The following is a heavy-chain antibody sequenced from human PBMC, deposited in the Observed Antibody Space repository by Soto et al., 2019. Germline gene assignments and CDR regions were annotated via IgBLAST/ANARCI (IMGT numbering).Heavy chain of an antibody. V-gene: IGHV4-59*01. CDR2: IYYSGST. CDR1: GGSISSYY. CDR3: ARDRPEDAFDI. Sequence: KTSETLSLTCTVSGGSISSYYWSWIRQPPGKGLEWIGYIYYSGSTNYNPSLKSRVTISVDTSKNQFPLKLSSVTAADTAVYYCARDRPEDAFDIWGQGTMVTVSS. J-gene: IGHJ3*02.